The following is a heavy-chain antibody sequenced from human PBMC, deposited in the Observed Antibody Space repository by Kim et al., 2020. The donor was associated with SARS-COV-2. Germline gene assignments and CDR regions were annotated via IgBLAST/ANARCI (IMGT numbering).Heavy chain of an antibody. D-gene: IGHD2-15*01. CDR3: AFCSGGSCYSFAFDI. V-gene: IGHV1-3*01. J-gene: IGHJ3*02. Sequence: SQKFQGRVTITRDTSASTAYVELSSLTSEDTALYYCAFCSGGSCYSFAFDIWGQGTMVTVSS.